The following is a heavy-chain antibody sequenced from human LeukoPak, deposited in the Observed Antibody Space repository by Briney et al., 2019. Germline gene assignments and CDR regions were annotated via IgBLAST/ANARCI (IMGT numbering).Heavy chain of an antibody. J-gene: IGHJ4*02. D-gene: IGHD5-12*01. CDR1: GGSISNYNYY. CDR3: AGELVTTIRIFDY. V-gene: IGHV4-39*07. CDR2: IHYSGST. Sequence: SETLSLTCNVSGGSISNYNYYWAWIRQPPGKGLEWIGSIHYSGSTWHNPSLKSRVTMSVDTSKNLFSLNLRSVTAADTVVYFCAGELVTTIRIFDYWGQGTLVAVSS.